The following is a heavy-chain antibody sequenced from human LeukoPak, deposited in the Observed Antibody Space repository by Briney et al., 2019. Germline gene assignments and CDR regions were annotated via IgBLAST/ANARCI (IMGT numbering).Heavy chain of an antibody. CDR2: IYSGGST. J-gene: IGHJ4*02. CDR3: ARDRSGTPAYFDY. CDR1: GFTVSSNY. V-gene: IGHV3-53*01. Sequence: PGGSLRLSCAASGFTVSSNYMSWVRQAPAKGLEWVSVIYSGGSTFYADSVKGRFTISRDNSKNTLYLQMNSLRAEDTAVYYCARDRSGTPAYFDYWGQGTLVTVSS. D-gene: IGHD2-15*01.